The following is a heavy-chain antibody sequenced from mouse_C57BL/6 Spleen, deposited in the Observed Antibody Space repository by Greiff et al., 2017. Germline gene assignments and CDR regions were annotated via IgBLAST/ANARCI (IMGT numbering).Heavy chain of an antibody. CDR3: TRRRSSTRWDFEV. V-gene: IGHV14-4*01. CDR1: GFNFKGDY. J-gene: IGHJ1*03. D-gene: IGHD2-1*01. CDR2: IDPDNGDT. Sequence: VQLQQSGAELVRPGASVKLSCTASGFNFKGDYMPWVKQRPGQGLEWIGGIDPDNGDTDYASKFQGKATITADTSSNTAYMQLSSLTSEDTAVYDCTRRRSSTRWDFEVWGTGTTVTVSS.